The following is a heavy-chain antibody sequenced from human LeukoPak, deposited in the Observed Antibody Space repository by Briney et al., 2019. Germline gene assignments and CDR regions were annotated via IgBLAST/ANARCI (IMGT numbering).Heavy chain of an antibody. CDR2: IIPIFGTA. V-gene: IGHV1-69*05. Sequence: SVKVSCKASGGTFSSYAISWVRQAPGQGLEWMGRIIPIFGTANYPQQFQGRATITTDESSSTAYMALSSLRCEDTAVYYCATDVYSSGWSFDYWGQGTLVTVSS. D-gene: IGHD6-19*01. J-gene: IGHJ4*02. CDR3: ATDVYSSGWSFDY. CDR1: GGTFSSYA.